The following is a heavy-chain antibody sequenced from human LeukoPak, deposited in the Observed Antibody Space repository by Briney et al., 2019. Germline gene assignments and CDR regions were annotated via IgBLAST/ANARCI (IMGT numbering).Heavy chain of an antibody. Sequence: GGSLRLSCAASGFTFSTCAMSWVRQAPGKGLEWVSTISGGGRSADYADSVKGQFTISRDNSKNTLYLQMNSLRAEDTAVYYCARERYFDYWGQGTLVTVSS. CDR1: GFTFSTCA. CDR3: ARERYFDY. CDR2: ISGGGRSA. V-gene: IGHV3-23*01. J-gene: IGHJ4*02.